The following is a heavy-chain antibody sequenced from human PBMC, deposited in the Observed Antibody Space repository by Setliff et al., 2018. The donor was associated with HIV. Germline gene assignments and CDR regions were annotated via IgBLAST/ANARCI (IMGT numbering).Heavy chain of an antibody. V-gene: IGHV4-59*08. J-gene: IGHJ3*02. CDR3: ARLHYYDRSGLTVGAFDI. D-gene: IGHD3-22*01. Sequence: SETLSLTCTVSGGYITTYYWSWIRQPPGKGLEWIGYIYYSGSTNYNPSLKSRATISVDTSKNQFSLKLSSVTAADTAVYYCARLHYYDRSGLTVGAFDIWGQGTMVTVSS. CDR1: GGYITTYY. CDR2: IYYSGST.